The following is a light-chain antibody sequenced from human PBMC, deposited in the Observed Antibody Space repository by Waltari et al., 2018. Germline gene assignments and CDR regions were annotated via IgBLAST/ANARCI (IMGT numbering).Light chain of an antibody. Sequence: DIQMTQSPSSLSASVGDRVTITCLASQSISSYLNWYQQKPGKAPKLLIYAASSLQSGVPSRFSGSGFGTDFTLTISSLQPEDFATYYCQQSYSTPTFGGGTKVEIK. CDR2: AAS. V-gene: IGKV1-39*01. CDR1: QSISSY. J-gene: IGKJ4*01. CDR3: QQSYSTPT.